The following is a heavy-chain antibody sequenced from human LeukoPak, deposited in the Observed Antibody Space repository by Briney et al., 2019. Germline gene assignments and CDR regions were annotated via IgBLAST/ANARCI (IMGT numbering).Heavy chain of an antibody. CDR1: GCSITNYY. V-gene: IGHV4-4*09. D-gene: IGHD2/OR15-2a*01. Sequence: SETLSFTCSLSGCSITNYYWSWIRQPPGKGLEWIAWIYSSGKTEYNPSLKSRVTTSLGASNNQFSLRLTSVPASDTAVYYCARTGEYSESGPSWAFDIWGQGTLVTVSS. CDR2: IYSSGKT. J-gene: IGHJ3*02. CDR3: ARTGEYSESGPSWAFDI.